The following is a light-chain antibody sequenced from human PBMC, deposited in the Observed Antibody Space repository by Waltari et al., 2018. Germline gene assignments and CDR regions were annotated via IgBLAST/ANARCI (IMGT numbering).Light chain of an antibody. Sequence: QSALTQPASVSGSPGQSITISCTGTSSDVGSYNLVSWYQQHPVKAPKLIIYEVTKRPSGVSERFSGSKSGNTASLTISGLQAEDEADYYCSSYAGSNTLQFGGGTKLTVL. V-gene: IGLV2-23*01. J-gene: IGLJ3*02. CDR3: SSYAGSNTLQ. CDR1: SSDVGSYNL. CDR2: EVT.